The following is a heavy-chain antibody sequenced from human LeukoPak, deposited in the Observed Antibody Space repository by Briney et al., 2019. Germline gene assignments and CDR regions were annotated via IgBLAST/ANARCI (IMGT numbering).Heavy chain of an antibody. V-gene: IGHV3-30*04. Sequence: GGSLRLSCAASGFTFSSYAMYWVRQAPGKGLQWVATILYDGSNKYYVDSVKGRFTISRDNSKNTLYLQMNSLRAEDTAVYYCAKADGSSSSVFDYWGQGTLVTVSS. CDR2: ILYDGSNK. CDR1: GFTFSSYA. J-gene: IGHJ4*02. D-gene: IGHD6-6*01. CDR3: AKADGSSSSVFDY.